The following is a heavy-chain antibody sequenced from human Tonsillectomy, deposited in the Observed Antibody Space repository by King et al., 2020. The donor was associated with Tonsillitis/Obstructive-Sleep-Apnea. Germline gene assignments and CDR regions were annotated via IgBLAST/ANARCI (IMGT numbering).Heavy chain of an antibody. V-gene: IGHV3-23*04. J-gene: IGHJ4*02. CDR2: ISGSGGST. D-gene: IGHD4-11*01. Sequence: VQLVESGGGWVQPGGSLRLSCAASGFPFSSYAMTWFRRPPGKGLEWVPAISGSGGSTYYADSVKGRFTISRDNSKNTLYLQMNSLRAEDTAVYYCAKDSSNYVPSALVYWGQGTLVTVSS. CDR1: GFPFSSYA. CDR3: AKDSSNYVPSALVY.